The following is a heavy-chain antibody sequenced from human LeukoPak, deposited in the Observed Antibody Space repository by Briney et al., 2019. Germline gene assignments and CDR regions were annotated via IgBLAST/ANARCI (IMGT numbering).Heavy chain of an antibody. V-gene: IGHV1-2*02. D-gene: IGHD6-19*01. CDR3: ARALGLNDWQWLGYY. J-gene: IGHJ4*02. CDR1: GYTFTVYY. Sequence: ASVKVSCKASGYTFTVYYIHWVRKAPEQGLEWMGWIYGNSGGTKYAQKFQGRVTMTRDTSISTAYMELSRLRSDDTAIYYCARALGLNDWQWLGYYWGQGTLVTVSP. CDR2: IYGNSGGT.